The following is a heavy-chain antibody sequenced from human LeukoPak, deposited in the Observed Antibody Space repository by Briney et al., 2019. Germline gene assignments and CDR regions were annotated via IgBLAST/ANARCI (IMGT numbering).Heavy chain of an antibody. D-gene: IGHD4-17*01. CDR2: ISGSGGST. CDR1: GFTFSSYA. J-gene: IGHJ4*02. Sequence: GGSLRLSCAASGFTFSSYAMSWVRQAPGKGLEWVPAISGSGGSTYYADSVKGRFTISRDNSKNTLYLQMNSLRAEDTAVYYCAKCVFGTTVTTFADYWGQGTLVTVSS. V-gene: IGHV3-23*01. CDR3: AKCVFGTTVTTFADY.